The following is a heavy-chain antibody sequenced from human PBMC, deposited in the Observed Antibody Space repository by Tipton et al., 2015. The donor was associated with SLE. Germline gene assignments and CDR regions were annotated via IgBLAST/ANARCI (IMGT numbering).Heavy chain of an antibody. D-gene: IGHD6-13*01. Sequence: SLRLSCAASGFTFSSYEMNWVRQAPGKGLEWVSYISSSGSTIYYADSVKGRFTISRDNAKNTLYLQMNSLRAEDTAVYYCARCAKQQLVYFDYWGQGTLVTVSS. V-gene: IGHV3-48*03. CDR3: ARCAKQQLVYFDY. CDR1: GFTFSSYE. J-gene: IGHJ4*02. CDR2: ISSSGSTI.